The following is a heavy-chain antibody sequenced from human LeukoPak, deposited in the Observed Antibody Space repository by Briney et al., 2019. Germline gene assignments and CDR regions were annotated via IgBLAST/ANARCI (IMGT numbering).Heavy chain of an antibody. CDR2: ISDRGDST. CDR3: AKYGSGKAFDY. CDR1: GFTFSSYA. V-gene: IGHV3-23*01. D-gene: IGHD6-19*01. J-gene: IGHJ4*02. Sequence: GGSLRLSCAASGFTFSSYAMSWVRQAPGKGLEWVSAISDRGDSTYYADSVKGRVTFSRDNSKSTLYPQMNSLRAEDTAIYYCAKYGSGKAFDYWGQGTLVAVSS.